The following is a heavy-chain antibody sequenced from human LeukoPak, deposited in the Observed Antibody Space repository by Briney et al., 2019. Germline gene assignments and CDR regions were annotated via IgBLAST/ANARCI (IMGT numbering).Heavy chain of an antibody. V-gene: IGHV4-59*01. CDR2: IYYSGST. Sequence: SETVSLTCTVSGGSISSYYWSWIRQPPGKGLEWIGYIYYSGSTNYNPSLKSRVTISVDTSKNQFSLKLSSVTAADTAVYYCARVDDISIDYWGQGTLVAVSS. CDR3: ARVDDISIDY. D-gene: IGHD3-9*01. CDR1: GGSISSYY. J-gene: IGHJ4*02.